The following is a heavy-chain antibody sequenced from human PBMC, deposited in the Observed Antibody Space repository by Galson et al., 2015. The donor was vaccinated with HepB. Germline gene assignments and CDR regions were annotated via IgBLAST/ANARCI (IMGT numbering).Heavy chain of an antibody. CDR2: INTNTGNP. V-gene: IGHV7-4-1*02. Sequence: SVKVSCKASGYTFTSYAMNWVRQAPGQGLEWMGWINTNTGNPTYAQGFTGRFVFSLDTSVSTAYLQISSLKAEDTAVYYCARLVRFGAAYYYGMDVWGQGTTVTVSS. CDR1: GYTFTSYA. CDR3: ARLVRFGAAYYYGMDV. J-gene: IGHJ6*02. D-gene: IGHD3-10*01.